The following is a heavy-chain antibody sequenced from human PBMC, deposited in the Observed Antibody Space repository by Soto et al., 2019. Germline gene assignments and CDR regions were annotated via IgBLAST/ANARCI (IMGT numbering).Heavy chain of an antibody. V-gene: IGHV4-39*01. J-gene: IGHJ4*02. CDR3: ASQERYCSSTSCYWIFVY. D-gene: IGHD2-2*01. Sequence: TSETLSLTCTVSGGSISSSSYYWGWIRQPPGKGLEWIGSIYYSGSTYYNPSLKSRVTISVDTSKNQFSLKLSSVTAADTAVYYCASQERYCSSTSCYWIFVYWGQGTLVTVSS. CDR1: GGSISSSSYY. CDR2: IYYSGST.